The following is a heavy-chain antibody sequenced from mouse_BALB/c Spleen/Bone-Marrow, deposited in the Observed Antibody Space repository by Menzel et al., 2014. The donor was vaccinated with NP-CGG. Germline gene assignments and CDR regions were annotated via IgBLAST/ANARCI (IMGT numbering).Heavy chain of an antibody. J-gene: IGHJ2*01. CDR1: GYTFTSSW. CDR3: ARWGFDY. Sequence: VQPQQSGSVLVRPGASVKLSCKASGYTFTSSWMHWAKQRPGQGLEWIGEIHPNSGNTNYNGKFKGKATLTVDTSSSTAYVDLSSLTSEDSAVYYCARWGFDYWGQGTTLTVSS. V-gene: IGHV1S130*01. CDR2: IHPNSGNT.